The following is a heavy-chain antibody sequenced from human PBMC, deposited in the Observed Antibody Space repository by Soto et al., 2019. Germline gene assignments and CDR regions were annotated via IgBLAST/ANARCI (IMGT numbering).Heavy chain of an antibody. CDR1: GFTFSSYA. Sequence: GGSLRLSCAASGFTFSSYAMSWVRQAPGKGLEWVSAISGSGGSTYYADSVKGRFTISRDNSKNTLYLQMNSLRAEDTAVYYCAKVSSWGLRFLALDYWGQGTLVTVSS. J-gene: IGHJ4*02. CDR2: ISGSGGST. CDR3: AKVSSWGLRFLALDY. D-gene: IGHD3-3*01. V-gene: IGHV3-23*01.